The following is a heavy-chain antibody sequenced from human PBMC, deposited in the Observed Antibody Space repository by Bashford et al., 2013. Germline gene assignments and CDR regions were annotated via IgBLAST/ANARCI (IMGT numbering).Heavy chain of an antibody. J-gene: IGHJ4*02. CDR2: ISAYNGNT. D-gene: IGHD1-26*01. CDR1: GYTFTSYG. V-gene: IGHV1-18*01. CDR3: ARDGSEALVGATLPYFDY. Sequence: ASVKVSCKASGYTFTSYGISWVRQAPGQGLEWMGWISAYNGNTNYAQKLQGRVTITRDTSASTAYMELSSLRSEDTAVYYCARDGSEALVGATLPYFDYWGQGTLVTVSS.